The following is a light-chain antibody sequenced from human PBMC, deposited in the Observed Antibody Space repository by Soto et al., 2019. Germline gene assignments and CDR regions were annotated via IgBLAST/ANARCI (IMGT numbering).Light chain of an antibody. V-gene: IGLV2-14*01. Sequence: QSALTQPASVSGSPGQSITISCTGTSSDVGLYNYVSWYQQYPGKAPKLMIHDVVSRPSGVSSRFSGSKSGNTASLTISGLQDEDEADYFCSSYTTSNTHVFGTGTMLTVL. J-gene: IGLJ1*01. CDR3: SSYTTSNTHV. CDR1: SSDVGLYNY. CDR2: DVV.